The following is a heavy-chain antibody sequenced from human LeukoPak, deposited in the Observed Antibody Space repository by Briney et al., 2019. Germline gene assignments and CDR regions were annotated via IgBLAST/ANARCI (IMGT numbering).Heavy chain of an antibody. CDR3: TRDTSTYRY. CDR2: IRSKAYGGTT. D-gene: IGHD1-26*01. J-gene: IGHJ4*02. CDR1: GFTFGDYA. V-gene: IGHV3-49*04. Sequence: GGSLRLSCPASGFTFGDYAMSWVRPAPGKGVGGVGFIRSKAYGGTTEYAASVKGRFTISRDDSKSIAYLQMNSLKTEDTAVYYCTRDTSTYRYWGQGTLVTVSS.